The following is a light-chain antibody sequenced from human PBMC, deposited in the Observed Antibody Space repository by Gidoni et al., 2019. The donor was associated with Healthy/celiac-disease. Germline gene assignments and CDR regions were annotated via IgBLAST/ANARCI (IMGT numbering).Light chain of an antibody. Sequence: DIQMTQSPYSLSASVGDRVTITCRASQSMSSYLNWYQQKPGKAPKLLIYAASSLQSGVPSRFSGSGSGTDFTLTISSLQPEDFATYYCQQSYSTWTFGQGTKVEIK. J-gene: IGKJ1*01. CDR1: QSMSSY. V-gene: IGKV1-39*01. CDR3: QQSYSTWT. CDR2: AAS.